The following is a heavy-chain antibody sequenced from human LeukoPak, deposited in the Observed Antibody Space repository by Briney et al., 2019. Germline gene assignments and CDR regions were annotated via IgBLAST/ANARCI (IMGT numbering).Heavy chain of an antibody. Sequence: GGSLRLSCAASGFTFSSYAMHWVRQAPGKGLEWVAVISYDGSNKYYADSVKGRFTISRDNSKNTLYLQMNSLRAEDTAVYYCARDRVRGGDQQHDAFDIWGQGTMVTVSS. J-gene: IGHJ3*02. V-gene: IGHV3-30-3*01. CDR3: ARDRVRGGDQQHDAFDI. CDR1: GFTFSSYA. D-gene: IGHD4-17*01. CDR2: ISYDGSNK.